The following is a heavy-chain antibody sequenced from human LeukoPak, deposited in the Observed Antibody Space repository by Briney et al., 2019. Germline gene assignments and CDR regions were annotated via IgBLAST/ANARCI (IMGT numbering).Heavy chain of an antibody. J-gene: IGHJ3*02. CDR1: GDSTSSYY. Sequence: PSETLSLTCTVSGDSTSSYYWSWIRQPPGKGLEWIGYIYYSGGTDHNPSLKSRVTISVDTSKNQFSLKLRSVTAADTAVYYCARHVTISGPYDASDIWGQETMVTVSP. CDR3: ARHVTISGPYDASDI. CDR2: IYYSGGT. D-gene: IGHD5-24*01. V-gene: IGHV4-59*08.